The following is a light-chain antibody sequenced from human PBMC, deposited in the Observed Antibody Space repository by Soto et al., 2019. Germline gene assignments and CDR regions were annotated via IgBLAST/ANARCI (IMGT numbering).Light chain of an antibody. CDR3: QQYHNWPPQYT. Sequence: EIVMTRSPATLSVSPGERATLSCRARQTVASNLAWYQQKPGQAPRLLIHGASTRATGVPARFSGSGSGTEFTVTISSLQSEDFAVYYCQQYHNWPPQYTFGQGTKLRIK. CDR2: GAS. J-gene: IGKJ2*01. V-gene: IGKV3-15*01. CDR1: QTVASN.